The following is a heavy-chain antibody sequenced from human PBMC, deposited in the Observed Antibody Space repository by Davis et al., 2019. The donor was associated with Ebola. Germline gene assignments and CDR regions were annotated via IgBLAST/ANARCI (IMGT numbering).Heavy chain of an antibody. CDR1: DGSISSHY. V-gene: IGHV4-59*11. CDR3: VRFGRGAY. Sequence: PSETLSLTCSFSDGSISSHYWNWIRQHPGKGLEWVGIIYDSGRPNYNPSLKSRVTISADTSKNQFSLNLRSVTAADTAVYYCVRFGRGAYWGQGTLVTVSS. CDR2: IYDSGRP. D-gene: IGHD3-16*01. J-gene: IGHJ4*02.